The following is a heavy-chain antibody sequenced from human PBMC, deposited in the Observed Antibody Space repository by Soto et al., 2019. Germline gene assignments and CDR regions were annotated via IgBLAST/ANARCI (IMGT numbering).Heavy chain of an antibody. D-gene: IGHD3-16*01. V-gene: IGHV3-7*01. CDR3: ASQRRDGFFGDY. CDR2: IKQDGSEK. Sequence: EVQVEESGGGLVQPGGSLRLSCVGSGFTFSTYWMTWVRQAPGKGLEWVANIKQDGSEKHYVDSVKGRFTISRDNPKNSLYLQMNSLRAEDTAVYYCASQRRDGFFGDYWGQGTLVTVSS. CDR1: GFTFSTYW. J-gene: IGHJ4*02.